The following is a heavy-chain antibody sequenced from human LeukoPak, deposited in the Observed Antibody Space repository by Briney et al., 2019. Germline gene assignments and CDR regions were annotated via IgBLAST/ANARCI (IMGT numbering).Heavy chain of an antibody. CDR2: VYYGGNT. CDR3: ARRVSSLDAFDI. V-gene: IGHV4-39*01. CDR1: GGSISSSNYY. J-gene: IGHJ3*02. D-gene: IGHD2-15*01. Sequence: SETLSLTCTVSGGSISSSNYYWGWIRQPPGKGLEWIGNVYYGGNTYNNPSLKSRVTMSVDTSKNQFSLKLYSVTAADTAIYYCARRVSSLDAFDIWGQGTMVTVSS.